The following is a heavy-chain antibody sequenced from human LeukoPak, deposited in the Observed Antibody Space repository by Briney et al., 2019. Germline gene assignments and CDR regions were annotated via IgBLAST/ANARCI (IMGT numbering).Heavy chain of an antibody. Sequence: GESLKISCKGSGYSFTSYWIGWVRQMPGKGLEWMGIIYPGDSDIRYSPSFQGQVTMSVDKSISAAYLQWTSLKASDTAMYYCARRQGCSSTSCPPDYWGQGTLVTVSS. CDR3: ARRQGCSSTSCPPDY. V-gene: IGHV5-51*01. J-gene: IGHJ4*02. CDR1: GYSFTSYW. D-gene: IGHD2-2*01. CDR2: IYPGDSDI.